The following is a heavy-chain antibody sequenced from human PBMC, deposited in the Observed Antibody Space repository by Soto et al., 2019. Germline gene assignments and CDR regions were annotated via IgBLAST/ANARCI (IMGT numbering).Heavy chain of an antibody. CDR3: ARDTPCDY. V-gene: IGHV1-3*01. Sequence: QVQLVQSGAEVKKPGASVKVSCKASGYTFTSYAMHWVRQAPGQRLEWMGWINAGTGNTKFSQKFQGRVTITRDTSASKADMELSRLRSEDTAVYYCARDTPCDYWGQGTLVTVSS. CDR1: GYTFTSYA. CDR2: INAGTGNT. J-gene: IGHJ4*02.